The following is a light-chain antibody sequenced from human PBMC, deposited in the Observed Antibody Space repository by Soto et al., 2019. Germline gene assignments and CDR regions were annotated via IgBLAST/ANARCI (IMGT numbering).Light chain of an antibody. V-gene: IGKV1-12*01. J-gene: IGKJ3*01. Sequence: DIQMTQSPSSVSASAGDRVIITCRASQGINNWLAWYQQKPGKAPKLLIYAASHLQTGAPSRFSGSGSGTDFTLTISSLQPDDFATYYCQQVSSFPATFGPGTKVDIK. CDR3: QQVSSFPAT. CDR2: AAS. CDR1: QGINNW.